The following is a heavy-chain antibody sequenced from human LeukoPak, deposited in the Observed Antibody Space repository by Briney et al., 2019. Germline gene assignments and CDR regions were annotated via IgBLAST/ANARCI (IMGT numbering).Heavy chain of an antibody. D-gene: IGHD5-18*01. CDR3: AKELRDTAMVPRDYYYYMDV. CDR1: GFTFSSYG. Sequence: GGSLRLSCAASGFTFSSYGMHWVRQAPGKGREWVAFIRYDGSNKYYADSVKGRFTISRDNSKNTLYLQMNSLRAEDTAVYYCAKELRDTAMVPRDYYYYMDVWGKGTTVTISS. J-gene: IGHJ6*03. CDR2: IRYDGSNK. V-gene: IGHV3-30*02.